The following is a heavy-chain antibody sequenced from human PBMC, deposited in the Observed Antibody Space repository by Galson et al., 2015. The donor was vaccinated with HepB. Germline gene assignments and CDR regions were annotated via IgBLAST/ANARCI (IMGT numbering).Heavy chain of an antibody. Sequence: SLRLSCAASGFTFSNYWMHWVRQAPGKGLVWVSRIISDGTNTTYADSVKGRFTISRDNARNTLYLQMNSLRAEDTDVYYCARDEYHRKQDYWGQGTLVTVSS. CDR2: IISDGTNT. J-gene: IGHJ4*02. D-gene: IGHD6-6*01. V-gene: IGHV3-74*01. CDR3: ARDEYHRKQDY. CDR1: GFTFSNYW.